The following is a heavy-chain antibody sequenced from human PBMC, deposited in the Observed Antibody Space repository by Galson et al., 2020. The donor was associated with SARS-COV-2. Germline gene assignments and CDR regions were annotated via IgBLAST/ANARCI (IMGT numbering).Heavy chain of an antibody. Sequence: GESLKISCEASGFMLSKYWMTWVRQAPGKGLEWVANINHDGSETYYMDSVKVRFTISRDNAKNSLYLQMNSLRAEDTAVYYCATDTDGLLWFGELGDWGNGILVTVSS. CDR3: ATDTDGLLWFGELGD. V-gene: IGHV3-7*03. CDR2: INHDGSET. J-gene: IGHJ4*01. CDR1: GFMLSKYW. D-gene: IGHD3-10*01.